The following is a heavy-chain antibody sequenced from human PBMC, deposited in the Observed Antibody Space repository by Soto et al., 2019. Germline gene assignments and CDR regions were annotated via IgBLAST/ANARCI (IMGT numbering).Heavy chain of an antibody. J-gene: IGHJ4*02. CDR2: INHSGST. CDR1: GGSFSGYY. Sequence: QVQLQQWGAGLLKPSETLSLTCAVYGGSFSGYYWSWIRQPPGKGLEWIGEINHSGSTNYNPSLKSRVTISVDTSKNQFSLKLSSVTAADTAVYYCARGFRNYYDSSGYYPPTFDYWGQGTLVTVSS. CDR3: ARGFRNYYDSSGYYPPTFDY. D-gene: IGHD3-22*01. V-gene: IGHV4-34*01.